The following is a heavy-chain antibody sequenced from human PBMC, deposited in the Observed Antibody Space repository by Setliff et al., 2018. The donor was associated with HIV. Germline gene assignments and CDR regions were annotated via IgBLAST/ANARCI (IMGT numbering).Heavy chain of an antibody. J-gene: IGHJ4*02. CDR2: IYYSGST. D-gene: IGHD4-17*01. CDR1: GGSISSHY. V-gene: IGHV4-59*11. CDR3: AKKGNGDYHFDY. Sequence: PSETLSLTCTVSGGSISSHYWSWIRQPPGKGLEWIGSIYYSGSTNYNPSLKSRVTMSVDTSKNQFSLKLSSVTAVDTAVYYCAKKGNGDYHFDYWGQGTLVTVSS.